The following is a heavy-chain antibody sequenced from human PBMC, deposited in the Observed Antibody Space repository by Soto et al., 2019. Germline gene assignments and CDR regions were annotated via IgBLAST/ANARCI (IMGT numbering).Heavy chain of an antibody. CDR3: ARATLDYYGAGSRHYYGMHV. CDR2: IYYSGST. J-gene: IGHJ6*02. Sequence: SXTLSLTCTVSGGSISSGDYYWSWIRQPPGKGLEWIGYIYYSGSTYYNPSLKSRVTISVDTSKNQFSLKLSSVTAADTAVYYCARATLDYYGAGSRHYYGMHVWGPGTTLTVSS. CDR1: GGSISSGDYY. D-gene: IGHD3-10*01. V-gene: IGHV4-30-4*01.